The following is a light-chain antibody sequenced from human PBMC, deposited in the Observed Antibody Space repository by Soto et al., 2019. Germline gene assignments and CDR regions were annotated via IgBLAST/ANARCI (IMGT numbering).Light chain of an antibody. CDR2: DAS. V-gene: IGKV1-5*01. Sequence: DIQMTQSPSTLSASVGDRVTITCRASQSISSWLAWYQQKPGKAPKLLIYDASSLESGVPSRFSGSGSGTEFTLTIRSLQPDDFATYYCQQYNSYSPDTFGQGTKLEIK. CDR1: QSISSW. J-gene: IGKJ2*01. CDR3: QQYNSYSPDT.